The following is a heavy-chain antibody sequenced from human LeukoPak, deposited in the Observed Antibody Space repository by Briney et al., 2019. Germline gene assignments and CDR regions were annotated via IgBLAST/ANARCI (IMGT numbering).Heavy chain of an antibody. Sequence: SETLSLTCTVSGGSISSGDYYWSWIRQPPGKGLEWIGYIYYSGSTYYNPSLKSRVTISVDTSKNQFPLKLSSVTAADTAVYYCARARRGLNIATGGATWDYWGQGTLVTVSS. CDR1: GGSISSGDYY. CDR3: ARARRGLNIATGGATWDY. V-gene: IGHV4-30-4*08. D-gene: IGHD6-13*01. CDR2: IYYSGST. J-gene: IGHJ4*02.